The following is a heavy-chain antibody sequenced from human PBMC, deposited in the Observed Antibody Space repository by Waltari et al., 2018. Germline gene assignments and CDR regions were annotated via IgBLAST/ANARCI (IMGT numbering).Heavy chain of an antibody. CDR3: ARAGFSSHRDHYYALDV. D-gene: IGHD2-2*01. CDR1: GGTFSSYA. J-gene: IGHJ6*02. CDR2: INPSGGNT. V-gene: IGHV1-69*09. Sequence: QVQLVQSGAEVKKPGSSMKVSCKASGGTFSSYAISWVRQAPGQGLEWMGIINPSGGNTNHAQKFQGRGTIATDTSTNNADMELRSLRSDDTAVYYCARAGFSSHRDHYYALDVCGQGTTVIVS.